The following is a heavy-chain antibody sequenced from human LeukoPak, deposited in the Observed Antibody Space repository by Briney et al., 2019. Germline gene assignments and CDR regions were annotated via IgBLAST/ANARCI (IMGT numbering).Heavy chain of an antibody. V-gene: IGHV1-18*01. D-gene: IGHD6-19*01. CDR1: GYTFTSYG. J-gene: IGHJ5*02. CDR3: ARDGGGRIALARGYNWFDP. CDR2: ISAYNGNT. Sequence: GASVKVSCKASGYTFTSYGISWVRQAPGQGLEWMGWISAYNGNTNYAQKLQGRVTMTTDTSTSTAYMELRSLRSDDTAVYYCARDGGGRIALARGYNWFDPWGQGTLATVSS.